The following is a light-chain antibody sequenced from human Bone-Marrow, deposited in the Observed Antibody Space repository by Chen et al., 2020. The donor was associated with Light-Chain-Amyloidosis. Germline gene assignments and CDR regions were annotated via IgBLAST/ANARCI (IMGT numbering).Light chain of an antibody. CDR1: NSDVVSYNL. CDR3: CSYAGSSTWV. Sequence: QSALTQPASVSRSPGQSIPISCTGTNSDVVSYNLVSWYQQHPGKAPKLMIYEGSKRPSGVSERFSGSKSGNTASLTISGLQAEDEADYYCCSYAGSSTWVFGGGTKLTVL. V-gene: IGLV2-23*01. CDR2: EGS. J-gene: IGLJ3*02.